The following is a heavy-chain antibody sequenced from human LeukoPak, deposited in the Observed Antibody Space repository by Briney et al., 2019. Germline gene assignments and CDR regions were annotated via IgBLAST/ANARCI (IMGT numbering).Heavy chain of an antibody. V-gene: IGHV1-18*04. CDR3: ARDLHILTAYYSGY. CDR1: GYTFTNYR. Sequence: ASVRVSCKPSGYTFTNYRISWVRQAPGQGLEWMGWISAYNGNTDYAQKFRGRVTMTTDTSTSTAYMGLRSLRSDDPAVYYCARDLHILTAYYSGYWGEGTLVTVSS. CDR2: ISAYNGNT. D-gene: IGHD3-9*01. J-gene: IGHJ4*02.